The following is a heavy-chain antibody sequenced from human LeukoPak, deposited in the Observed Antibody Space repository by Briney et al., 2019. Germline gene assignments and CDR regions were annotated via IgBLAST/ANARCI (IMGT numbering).Heavy chain of an antibody. J-gene: IGHJ6*02. CDR2: ISGSGGST. CDR3: AKGDILTGYRPRYYYGMDV. V-gene: IGHV3-23*01. CDR1: GFTFSSYA. Sequence: GGSLRLSCAASGFTFSSYAMSWVRQAPGKGLEWVSAISGSGGSTYYADSVKGRFTISRDNSKNTLYLQMNSLRAEDTAVYYCAKGDILTGYRPRYYYGMDVWGQGTTVTVSS. D-gene: IGHD3-9*01.